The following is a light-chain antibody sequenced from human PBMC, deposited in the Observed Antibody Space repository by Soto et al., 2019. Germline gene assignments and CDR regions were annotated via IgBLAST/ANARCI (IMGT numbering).Light chain of an antibody. Sequence: EIVWTQSPGTLSLSPGERATLSCRASQSVSSTYLAWYQQKPGQAPRVLIFGASSRATGVPDRFSGSGSGTDFTLIISRLEPEDVAVYHCLQYGRSITFGPGTPLAI. CDR3: LQYGRSIT. J-gene: IGKJ5*01. CDR1: QSVSSTY. V-gene: IGKV3-20*01. CDR2: GAS.